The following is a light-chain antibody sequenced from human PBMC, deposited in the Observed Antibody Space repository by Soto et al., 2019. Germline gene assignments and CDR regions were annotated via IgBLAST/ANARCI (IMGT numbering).Light chain of an antibody. CDR1: QSINRH. CDR2: DAS. CDR3: QQRSNWPQVD. V-gene: IGKV3-11*01. Sequence: EIVLTQSPATLSLSPGERATLSCRASQSINRHLAWYQQKPGQAPRLLILDASDRATGIPARFSGSGSGTDFTLTISSLEPEDFPAYYCQQRSNWPQVDFGGGTKGDI. J-gene: IGKJ4*01.